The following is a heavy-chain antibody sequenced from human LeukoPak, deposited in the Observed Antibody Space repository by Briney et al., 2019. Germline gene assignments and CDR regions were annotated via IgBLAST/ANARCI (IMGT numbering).Heavy chain of an antibody. V-gene: IGHV4-59*12. J-gene: IGHJ3*02. Sequence: SETLSLTCTVSGGSISSYYWSWIRQPPGKGLEWIGYIYYSGSTNYNPSLKSRVTISVDTSKNQFSLKLSSVTAADTAVYYCARWRGDAFDIWGQGTMVTVSS. CDR2: IYYSGST. D-gene: IGHD3-10*01. CDR3: ARWRGDAFDI. CDR1: GGSISSYY.